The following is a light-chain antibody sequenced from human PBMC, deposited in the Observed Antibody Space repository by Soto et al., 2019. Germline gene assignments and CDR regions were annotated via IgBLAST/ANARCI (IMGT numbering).Light chain of an antibody. CDR3: LQDYDYPLI. CDR2: ATS. J-gene: IGKJ4*01. CDR1: QGIRND. V-gene: IGKV1-6*01. Sequence: AIQMTQSPSSLSASVGDRVTITCRASQGIRNDLGWYQQKPGKAPNLLIYATSTLQSGVPSRFSGGGSGTDFTLTISSLQPEDFATYYCLQDYDYPLIFGGGTKVEIK.